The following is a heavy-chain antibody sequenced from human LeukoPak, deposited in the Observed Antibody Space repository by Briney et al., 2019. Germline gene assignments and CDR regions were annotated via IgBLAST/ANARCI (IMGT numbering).Heavy chain of an antibody. CDR2: ISGSGCTT. CDR3: TKSGVVAPLAYFDF. CDR1: GSTFSSYA. J-gene: IGHJ4*02. D-gene: IGHD2-15*01. V-gene: IGHV3-23*01. Sequence: GGSLRLSCAASGSTFSSYAMSWVRQAPGKGLEWVAAISGSGCTTYYADSVKGRFTISRDNSKNPLYVQMNSLRAGDTAVYYCTKSGVVAPLAYFDFWGQGTLVTVSS.